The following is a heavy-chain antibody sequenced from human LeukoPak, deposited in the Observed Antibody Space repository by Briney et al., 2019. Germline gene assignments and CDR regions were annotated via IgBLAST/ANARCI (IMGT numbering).Heavy chain of an antibody. V-gene: IGHV3-30*02. J-gene: IGHJ5*02. CDR3: ARAFYYDNGGYSAS. Sequence: PGGSLRLSCAASRFTFSSYGMHWVRQAPGKGLEWVAFNRYDGSNKYYADSVKGRFTISRDNSKNMLYLQMNSLRADDTAVYYCARAFYYDNGGYSASWGQGTLVTVSS. CDR2: NRYDGSNK. D-gene: IGHD3-22*01. CDR1: RFTFSSYG.